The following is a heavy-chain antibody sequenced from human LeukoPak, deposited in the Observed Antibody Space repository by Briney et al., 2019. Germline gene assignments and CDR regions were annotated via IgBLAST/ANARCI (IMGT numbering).Heavy chain of an antibody. V-gene: IGHV3-23*01. J-gene: IGHJ4*02. CDR1: GIILSNYG. CDR2: ISGSGGGT. D-gene: IGHD3-22*01. CDR3: AKRGVVIRVILVGFHKEAYYFDS. Sequence: GGSLRLSCAVSGIILSNYGMSWVRLAPGKGLEWVACISGSGGGTKYADSVKGRFTISRDNPRNTLYLQMNSLRAEDTAVYFCAKRGVVIRVILVGFHKEAYYFDSWGQGALVTVSS.